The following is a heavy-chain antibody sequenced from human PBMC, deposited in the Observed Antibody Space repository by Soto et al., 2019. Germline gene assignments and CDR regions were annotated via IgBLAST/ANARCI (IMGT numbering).Heavy chain of an antibody. Sequence: SETLSLTCAIYGGSFSSYSWSWIRQPPGKGQEWIGEINHSGSANYNPSLKSRVTISVDTSKNQFSLKVSSVTAADTAVYYCARGRRQQLVRSAASDRYDPWGQRTHVTVSS. D-gene: IGHD6-6*01. CDR3: ARGRRQQLVRSAASDRYDP. CDR2: INHSGSA. V-gene: IGHV4-34*01. CDR1: GGSFSSYS. J-gene: IGHJ5*02.